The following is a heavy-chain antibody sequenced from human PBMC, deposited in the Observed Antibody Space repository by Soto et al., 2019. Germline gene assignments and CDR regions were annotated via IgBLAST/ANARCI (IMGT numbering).Heavy chain of an antibody. V-gene: IGHV4-59*08. Sequence: PAETLSLTCTVSGGSISSYYWSWIRQPPGKGLEWIGYIYYSGSTNYNPSLKSRVTISVDTSKNQFSLKLSSVTAADTAVYYCARQRGIIAAAGWWFAPWGQGTLVTVSS. J-gene: IGHJ5*02. D-gene: IGHD6-13*01. CDR3: ARQRGIIAAAGWWFAP. CDR2: IYYSGST. CDR1: GGSISSYY.